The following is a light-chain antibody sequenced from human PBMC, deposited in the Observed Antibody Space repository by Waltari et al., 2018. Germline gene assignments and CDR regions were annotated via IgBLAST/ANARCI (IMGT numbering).Light chain of an antibody. V-gene: IGLV3-10*01. CDR3: YSADSTVNHDV. CDR2: EDS. CDR1: ALPKKS. J-gene: IGLJ1*01. Sequence: SYELTQPPSVSVSPGQTARITCSGDALPKKSAYWYQQKSGQAPVLVIYEDSKRPSGIPERISGSSSGTMATLTSSGAQVEDEGDYYCYSADSTVNHDVFGTGTKVTVL.